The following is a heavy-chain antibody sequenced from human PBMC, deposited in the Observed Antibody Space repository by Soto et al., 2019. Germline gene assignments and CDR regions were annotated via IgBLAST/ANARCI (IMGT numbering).Heavy chain of an antibody. CDR2: IKGDGSER. D-gene: IGHD2-2*01. J-gene: IGHJ6*02. CDR1: GFTFSSYG. CDR3: ARDGCTSATCDVYGMDV. V-gene: IGHV3-7*03. Sequence: GGSLRLSCAASGFTFSSYGMHWVRQAPGKGLEWVANIKGDGSERHYVDSVKGRFIISRDNAKNSLFLQMNSLRVEDTAVYYCARDGCTSATCDVYGMDVWGQGTTVTVSS.